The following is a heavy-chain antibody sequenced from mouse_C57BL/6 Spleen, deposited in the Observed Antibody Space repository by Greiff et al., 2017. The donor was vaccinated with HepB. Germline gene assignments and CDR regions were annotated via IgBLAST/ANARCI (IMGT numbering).Heavy chain of an antibody. CDR2: INHNNGGT. Sequence: VQLQQSGPELVKPGASVKIPCKASGYTFTDYNMDWVKQSHGKSLEWIGDINHNNGGTIYNQKFKGKATLTVDKSSSTAYMELRSLKSEDTAVYYCARRGNYGNTYWYFDVWGTGTTVTVSS. D-gene: IGHD2-1*01. CDR3: ARRGNYGNTYWYFDV. V-gene: IGHV1-18*01. J-gene: IGHJ1*03. CDR1: GYTFTDYN.